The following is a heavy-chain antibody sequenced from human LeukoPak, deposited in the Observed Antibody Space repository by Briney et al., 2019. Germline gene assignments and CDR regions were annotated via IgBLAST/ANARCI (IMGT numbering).Heavy chain of an antibody. D-gene: IGHD2-2*01. Sequence: GGSLRLSCAASGFTCDDYTMHWVRQAQGKGLEWVSLISWGGGSTDYADSGKGRFTIYRDNSKNSLYLQMNSLRTEDTALYYCAKDGGYCSSTSCLYYYYYMAVWGKGTTVTVSS. CDR2: ISWGGGST. J-gene: IGHJ6*03. CDR3: AKDGGYCSSTSCLYYYYYMAV. CDR1: GFTCDDYT. V-gene: IGHV3-43*01.